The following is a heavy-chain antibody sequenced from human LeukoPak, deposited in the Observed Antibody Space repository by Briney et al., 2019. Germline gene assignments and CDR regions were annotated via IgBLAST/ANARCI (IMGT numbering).Heavy chain of an antibody. D-gene: IGHD3-10*01. V-gene: IGHV3-30*04. CDR1: GFIFSSYT. CDR3: AKGSRFSYIDV. J-gene: IGHJ6*03. CDR2: ISYDGSDK. Sequence: GRSLRLSCAASGFIFSSYTMHWVRQAPDKGLEWVAVISYDGSDKYFADSVKGRFTISRDNSKNTLYLQLNSLRAEDTAIYYCAKGSRFSYIDVWGKGTTVIVSS.